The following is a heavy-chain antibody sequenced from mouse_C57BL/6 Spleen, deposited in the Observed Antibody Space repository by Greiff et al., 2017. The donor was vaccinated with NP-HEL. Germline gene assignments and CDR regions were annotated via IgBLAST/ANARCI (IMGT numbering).Heavy chain of an antibody. CDR3: ARDSGYCLAWFAY. J-gene: IGHJ3*01. CDR2: INPGSGGT. CDR1: GYAFTNYL. V-gene: IGHV1-54*01. Sequence: VQLQQSGAELVRPGTSVKVSCKASGYAFTNYLIEWVKQRPGQGLEWIGVINPGSGGTNYNEKFKGKATLTADKSSSTAYMQLSSLTSEDSAVYFGARDSGYCLAWFAYWGQGTLVTVSA. D-gene: IGHD3-1*01.